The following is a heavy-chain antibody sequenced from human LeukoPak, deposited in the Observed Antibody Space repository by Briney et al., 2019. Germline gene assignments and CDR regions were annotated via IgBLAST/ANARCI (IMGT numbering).Heavy chain of an antibody. CDR3: THGSGWMSDY. V-gene: IGHV2-5*01. J-gene: IGHJ4*02. Sequence: SGPTLLKPTQTLTLTFTFSGFSLRSSAVGVHWIRRPPGKALEWLALIYWNDDNHYSPSLSSRLTITKDTSKNQVVLTMTNMDPVDTATYYCTHGSGWMSDYWGQGILVTVSS. CDR1: GFSLRSSAVG. CDR2: IYWNDDN. D-gene: IGHD6-19*01.